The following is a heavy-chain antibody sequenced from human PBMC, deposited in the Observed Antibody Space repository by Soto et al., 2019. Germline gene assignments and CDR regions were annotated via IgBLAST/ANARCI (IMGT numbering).Heavy chain of an antibody. J-gene: IGHJ5*02. CDR1: GGTFSSYA. Sequence: GASVKVSCKASGGTFSSYAISWVRQAPGQGLEWMGGIIPIFGTANYAQKFQGRVTITADESTSTAYMELSSLRSEDTAVYYCARTETLAAQTPGYWFDPWGQGTLVTVSS. CDR3: ARTETLAAQTPGYWFDP. D-gene: IGHD6-6*01. CDR2: IIPIFGTA. V-gene: IGHV1-69*13.